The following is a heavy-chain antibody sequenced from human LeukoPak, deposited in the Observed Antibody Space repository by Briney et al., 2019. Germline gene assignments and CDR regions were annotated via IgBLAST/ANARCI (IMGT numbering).Heavy chain of an antibody. V-gene: IGHV3-7*01. CDR2: IRQDGSEE. Sequence: GGSLRLSCGASGFIFSSYWMTWVRQAPGKGLEWVASIRQDGSEEYYVDSVKGRFTIFRDDAKKSLYLQMNSLRAEDTAVYYCARDFRAVAAAGSNWGQGTLVTVSS. CDR3: ARDFRAVAAAGSN. CDR1: GFIFSSYW. D-gene: IGHD6-13*01. J-gene: IGHJ4*02.